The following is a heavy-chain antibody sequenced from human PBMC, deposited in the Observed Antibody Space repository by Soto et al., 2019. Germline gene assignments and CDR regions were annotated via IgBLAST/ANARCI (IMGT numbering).Heavy chain of an antibody. CDR3: ARDGYCSGGSCYSVKLHWFDP. Sequence: GGSLRLSCAASGFTFSSYSMNWVRQAPGKGLEWDSYNSSSSSTIYYAETVKGRFTISRDNAKNSLYLQMNSLRDEETAVYYCARDGYCSGGSCYSVKLHWFDP. J-gene: IGHJ5*02. V-gene: IGHV3-48*02. CDR1: GFTFSSYS. CDR2: NSSSSSTI. D-gene: IGHD2-15*01.